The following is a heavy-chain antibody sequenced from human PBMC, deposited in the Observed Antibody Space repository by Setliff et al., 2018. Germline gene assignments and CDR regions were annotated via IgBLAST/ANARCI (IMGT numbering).Heavy chain of an antibody. CDR1: GSTVRSYY. CDR2: IYTGGST. Sequence: PGGSLRLSCAASGSTVRSYYMTWVRQAPGKGLEWVSVIYTGGSTYYADSVKGRFTISRDDSNNTLYLQMTSLRAEDTAVYYCAGCGYGQYYAMDVWGQGTTVTVS. D-gene: IGHD5-12*01. J-gene: IGHJ6*02. V-gene: IGHV3-66*01. CDR3: AGCGYGQYYAMDV.